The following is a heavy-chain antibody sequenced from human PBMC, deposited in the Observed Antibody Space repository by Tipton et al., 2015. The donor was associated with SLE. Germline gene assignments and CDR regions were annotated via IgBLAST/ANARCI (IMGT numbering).Heavy chain of an antibody. Sequence: TLSLTCTVSGGSISSSSYYWGWIRQPPGKGLEWIGSIYYSGSTYYNPSLKSRVTISVDTSKNQFSLKLSSVTAADTAVYYCARDPGRYDAFDIWGQGTMVTVSS. CDR3: ARDPGRYDAFDI. V-gene: IGHV4-39*07. CDR1: GGSISSSSYY. D-gene: IGHD3-16*02. J-gene: IGHJ3*02. CDR2: IYYSGST.